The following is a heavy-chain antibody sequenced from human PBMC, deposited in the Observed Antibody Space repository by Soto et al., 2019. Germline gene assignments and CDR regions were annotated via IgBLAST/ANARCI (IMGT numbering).Heavy chain of an antibody. Sequence: GGSPKISRAASGFPFDDYALHWGRPGPGKGVEWVTCISWNSGGKGYADSVKGRFTISRDNAKNSLYLQMNSLRPEDTALYYCAKDIDYGYFDSSGYQNYFDYWGQGTLVTVSS. V-gene: IGHV3-9*01. CDR3: AKDIDYGYFDSSGYQNYFDY. CDR1: GFPFDDYA. J-gene: IGHJ4*02. D-gene: IGHD3-22*01. CDR2: ISWNSGGK.